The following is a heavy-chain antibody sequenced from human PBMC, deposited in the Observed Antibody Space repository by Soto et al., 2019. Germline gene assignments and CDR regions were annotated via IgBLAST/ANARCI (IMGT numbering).Heavy chain of an antibody. Sequence: QVHLQQWGAGLLKPSETLSLTCAVYGGSFNDYYWTWIRQAPGKGLEWIGEINHSGSTNYNPSLKSRVTISVDTSKNQFSLKLSSVTAADTAVYYCAKKGGDGDYRSYWYFDLWGRGTLVTVSS. D-gene: IGHD4-17*01. CDR1: GGSFNDYY. CDR3: AKKGGDGDYRSYWYFDL. CDR2: INHSGST. V-gene: IGHV4-34*01. J-gene: IGHJ2*01.